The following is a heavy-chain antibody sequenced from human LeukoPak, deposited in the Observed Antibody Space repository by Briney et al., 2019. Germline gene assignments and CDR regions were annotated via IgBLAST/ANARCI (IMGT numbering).Heavy chain of an antibody. D-gene: IGHD3-10*01. Sequence: GGSLRLSCEASEFTSFNFPMNLVRKAPGKGLEWVSSISSSSSYIYYADSVKGRFTISRDNAKNSLYLQMNSLRAEDTAVYYCAGGIGAMVRSTWGQGTLVTVSS. CDR1: EFTSFNFP. CDR2: ISSSSSYI. V-gene: IGHV3-21*01. J-gene: IGHJ4*02. CDR3: AGGIGAMVRST.